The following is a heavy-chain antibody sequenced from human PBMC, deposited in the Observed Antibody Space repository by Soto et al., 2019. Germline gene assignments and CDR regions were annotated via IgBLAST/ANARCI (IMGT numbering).Heavy chain of an antibody. Sequence: GSLRLSCAASGFTFSSYAMSWVRQAPGKGLEWVSAISDSGGSSYYADSVKGWFTISRDNSKDTLYLQMNRLRVEETAVYYCAKDEWYSSSWLSGNWFDSWGQGTLVTVSS. D-gene: IGHD6-13*01. CDR2: ISDSGGSS. V-gene: IGHV3-23*01. CDR3: AKDEWYSSSWLSGNWFDS. CDR1: GFTFSSYA. J-gene: IGHJ5*01.